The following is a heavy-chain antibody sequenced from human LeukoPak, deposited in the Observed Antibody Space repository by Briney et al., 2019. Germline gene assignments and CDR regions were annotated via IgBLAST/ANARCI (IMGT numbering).Heavy chain of an antibody. CDR2: ISSSSSYI. D-gene: IGHD3-22*01. CDR3: ARDPSYYDSSGYYYDY. J-gene: IGHJ4*02. CDR1: GFTFSSYS. Sequence: GGSLRLSCAASGFTFSSYSMNWVRQAPGKGLEWVSSISSSSSYIYYADSVKGRFTISRDNAKNSLYLQMNSLRAEDTAVYYCARDPSYYDSSGYYYDYWGQGTLVTVSS. V-gene: IGHV3-21*01.